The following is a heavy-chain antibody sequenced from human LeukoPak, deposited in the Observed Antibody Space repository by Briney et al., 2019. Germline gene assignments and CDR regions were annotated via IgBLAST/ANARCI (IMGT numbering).Heavy chain of an antibody. Sequence: GASVKVSCKASGYTFTSYYMHWERQAPGQGLEWMGIINPSGGSTSYAQKFQGRVTMTRDTSTSTVYMELSSLRSEDTAVYYCARGPAMDEEYYYDSSGYYYVFGFDYWGQGTLVTVSS. CDR1: GYTFTSYY. CDR3: ARGPAMDEEYYYDSSGYYYVFGFDY. CDR2: INPSGGST. J-gene: IGHJ4*02. V-gene: IGHV1-46*01. D-gene: IGHD3-22*01.